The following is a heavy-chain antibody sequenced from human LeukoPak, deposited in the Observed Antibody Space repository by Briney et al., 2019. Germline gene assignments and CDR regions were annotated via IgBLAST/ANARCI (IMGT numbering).Heavy chain of an antibody. D-gene: IGHD3-22*01. CDR2: ISAYNGNT. CDR1: GYTFTSYG. Sequence: ASVKVSCKASGYTFTSYGISWVRQAPGQGLEWVGWISAYNGNTNYAQKLQGRVTMTRDTSISTAYMELSRLRSDDTAVYYCARVHSSGYCYWGQGTLVTVSS. CDR3: ARVHSSGYCY. J-gene: IGHJ4*02. V-gene: IGHV1-18*01.